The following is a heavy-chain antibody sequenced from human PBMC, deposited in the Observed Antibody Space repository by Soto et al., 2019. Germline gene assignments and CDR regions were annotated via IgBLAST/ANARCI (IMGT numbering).Heavy chain of an antibody. CDR1: GGAFIGYY. V-gene: IGHV4-34*01. J-gene: IGHJ6*02. Sequence: PSETLSLTCAVYGGAFIGYYCIFIRHPPFKWLEWIGEINHSGSTNYNPSLKSRVTISVDTSKNQFSLKLSSVTAADTAVYYCARGRRRAAAGRYYYYGMDVWGQGTTVTVSS. D-gene: IGHD6-13*01. CDR3: ARGRRRAAAGRYYYYGMDV. CDR2: INHSGST.